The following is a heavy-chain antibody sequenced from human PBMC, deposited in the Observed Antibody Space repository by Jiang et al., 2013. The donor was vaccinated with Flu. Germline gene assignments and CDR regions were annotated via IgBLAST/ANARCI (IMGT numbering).Heavy chain of an antibody. CDR1: GGSISSYY. V-gene: IGHV4-59*08. J-gene: IGHJ3*02. CDR2: SITWEH. CDR3: ATYSTKNAFDI. D-gene: IGHD6-13*01. Sequence: PSETLSLTCTVSGGSISSYYWSWIRQPPGRDWSGLGISITWEHQLXPSLKSRVTISVDTSKNQFSLKLSSVTAADTAVYYCATYSTKNAFDIWGQGTMVTVSS.